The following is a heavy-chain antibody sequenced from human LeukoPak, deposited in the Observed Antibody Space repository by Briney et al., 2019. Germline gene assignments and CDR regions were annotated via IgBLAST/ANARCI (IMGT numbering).Heavy chain of an antibody. Sequence: SETLSLTCIVSGGSINSGAYFWSWIRQHPGKGLEWIGYIYYRGITYYHPSLKSRVTISVDTSKNQFSLKLSSVTAADTAVYYCARLGSGYHLDYWGQGTLVTVSS. CDR2: IYYRGIT. CDR1: GGSINSGAYF. V-gene: IGHV4-30-4*08. CDR3: ARLGSGYHLDY. D-gene: IGHD3-22*01. J-gene: IGHJ4*02.